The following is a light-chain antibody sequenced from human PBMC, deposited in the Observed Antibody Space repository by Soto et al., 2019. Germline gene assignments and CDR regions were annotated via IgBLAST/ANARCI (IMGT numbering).Light chain of an antibody. J-gene: IGLJ2*01. CDR3: CSYVAGYRGV. CDR2: DVS. V-gene: IGLV2-11*01. CDR1: SSDVGGYNF. Sequence: QSALTQPRSVSGSPGQSVTISCTGTSSDVGGYNFVSWYQQHPGKDPKLMIYDVSERPSGVPDRFSGSKSGTTASLTISGLQAEDEADYYCCSYVAGYRGVFGGGTKLTVL.